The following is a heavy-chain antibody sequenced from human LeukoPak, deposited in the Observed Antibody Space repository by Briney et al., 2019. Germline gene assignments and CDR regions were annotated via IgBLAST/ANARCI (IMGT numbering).Heavy chain of an antibody. CDR3: ARVHNFGDGDAFDI. CDR1: GFTFSSYS. D-gene: IGHD4-17*01. CDR2: ISSSSTI. J-gene: IGHJ3*02. V-gene: IGHV3-48*04. Sequence: GGSLRLSCAASGFTFSSYSMNWVRQAPGKGLEWVSYISSSSTIYYADSMKGRFTISRDNAKNSLYLQMNSLRAEDTAVYYCARVHNFGDGDAFDIWGQGTMVTVSS.